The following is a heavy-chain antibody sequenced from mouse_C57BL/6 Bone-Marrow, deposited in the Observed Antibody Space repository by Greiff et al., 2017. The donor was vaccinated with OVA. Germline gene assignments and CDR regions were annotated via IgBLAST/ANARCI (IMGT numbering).Heavy chain of an antibody. Sequence: DVKLQESGPGLVKPSQTVFLTCTVTGISITTGNYRWSWIRQFPGNKLEWIGYIYYSGTITYNPSLTSRTTITRDTPKNQFFLEMNSLTAEDTATYYCAREDGSSYYFDYWGQGTTLTVSS. CDR1: GISITTGNYR. D-gene: IGHD1-1*01. V-gene: IGHV3-5*01. J-gene: IGHJ2*01. CDR2: IYYSGTI. CDR3: AREDGSSYYFDY.